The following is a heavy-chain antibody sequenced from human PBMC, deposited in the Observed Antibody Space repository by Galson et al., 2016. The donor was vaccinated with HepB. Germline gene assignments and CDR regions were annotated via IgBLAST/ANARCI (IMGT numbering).Heavy chain of an antibody. J-gene: IGHJ4*02. Sequence: QSGAEVKKPGESLKISCKGSGYNFATYWIGWVRQMPGKGLEWMGIIYPDDSDTRYSPSFQGQVTISADKSTSTAYLQWSSLKASDSAMYYCARQGMIQAAGIDYWGQGAMVTVSS. CDR3: ARQGMIQAAGIDY. D-gene: IGHD6-19*01. CDR1: GYNFATYW. V-gene: IGHV5-51*01. CDR2: IYPDDSDT.